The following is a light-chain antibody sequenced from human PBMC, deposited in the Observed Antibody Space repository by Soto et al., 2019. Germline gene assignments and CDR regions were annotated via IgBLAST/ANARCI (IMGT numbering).Light chain of an antibody. CDR1: SSNIGTNWP. Sequence: QSVLTQPPSVSGAPGQRVTISCTGSSSNIGTNWPVHWYQQFPGIAPKLLIYDNNNRPSGAPDRFSGSKSDTSASLAITGLQAEDEADYYCQSYDNSLSGWVFGGGTQLTVL. V-gene: IGLV1-40*01. CDR2: DNN. J-gene: IGLJ3*02. CDR3: QSYDNSLSGWV.